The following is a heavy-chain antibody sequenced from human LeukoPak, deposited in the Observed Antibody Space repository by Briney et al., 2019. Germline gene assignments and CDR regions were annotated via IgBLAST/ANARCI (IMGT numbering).Heavy chain of an antibody. CDR1: GYTLTELS. CDR2: FDPEDGET. CDR3: ATPRLTGYPYYYYGMDV. Sequence: GASMKVSCKVSGYTLTELSMHWVRQAPGKGLEWMGGFDPEDGETIYAQKFQGRVTMTEDTSTDTAYMELSSLRSEDTAVYYCATPRLTGYPYYYYGMDVWGQGTTVTVSS. J-gene: IGHJ6*02. D-gene: IGHD3-9*01. V-gene: IGHV1-24*01.